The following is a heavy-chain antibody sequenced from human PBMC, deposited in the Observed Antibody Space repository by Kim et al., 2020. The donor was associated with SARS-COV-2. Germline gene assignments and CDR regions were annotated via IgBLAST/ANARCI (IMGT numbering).Heavy chain of an antibody. CDR3: ATKSHGYYHNALDC. Sequence: YSPSFQGQVTISDDKSISTAYLQWSSLKASDTAMYYCATKSHGYYHNALDCWGQGTLVTVSS. D-gene: IGHD3-22*01. V-gene: IGHV5-51*01. J-gene: IGHJ4*02.